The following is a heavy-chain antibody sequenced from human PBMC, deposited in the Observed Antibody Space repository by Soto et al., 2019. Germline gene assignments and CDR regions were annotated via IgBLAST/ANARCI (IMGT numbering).Heavy chain of an antibody. J-gene: IGHJ6*02. CDR1: GYTFTSYD. D-gene: IGHD6-6*01. CDR3: ARGRSIAARSGMDV. V-gene: IGHV1-8*01. Sequence: QVQLVQSGPEVKKPGASVKVSCTASGYTFTSYDINWVRQATGQGLEWMGWMNPNSGNTGYAQKFQGRGTMTRNTSISTAYRELSSLRSEDTAVYYCARGRSIAARSGMDVWGQGTTVTVAS. CDR2: MNPNSGNT.